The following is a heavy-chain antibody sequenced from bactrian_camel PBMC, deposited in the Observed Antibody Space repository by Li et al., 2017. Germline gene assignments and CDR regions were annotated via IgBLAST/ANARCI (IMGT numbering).Heavy chain of an antibody. V-gene: IGHV3S67*01. CDR2: SCSTGTS. D-gene: IGHD3*01. CDR3: AFGSRPGWCSLRLRGADFGH. J-gene: IGHJ6*01. Sequence: VQLVESGGGLVQPGASLRLSCVASGFTLGSYVMAWVRQAPGKEREGVAASCSTGTSAYADSVKGRFTISRDNGRNTLYLQMDDLKPEDSATYYCAFGSRPGWCSLRLRGADFGHWGQGTQVTVS. CDR1: GFTLGSYV.